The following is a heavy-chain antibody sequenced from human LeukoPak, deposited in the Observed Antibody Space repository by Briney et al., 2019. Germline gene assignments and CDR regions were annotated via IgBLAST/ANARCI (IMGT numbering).Heavy chain of an antibody. CDR2: IYYSGST. CDR1: GDSISSGDHY. V-gene: IGHV4-30-4*01. J-gene: IGHJ2*01. D-gene: IGHD3-10*01. Sequence: SETLSLTCTVSGDSISSGDHYWSWIRQPPGKGLEWIGYIYYSGSTYYNPSLKSRVTISVDTPKNQFSLKLSSVTAADTAVYYCASLEWFGELLYPNWYFDLWGRGTLVTVSS. CDR3: ASLEWFGELLYPNWYFDL.